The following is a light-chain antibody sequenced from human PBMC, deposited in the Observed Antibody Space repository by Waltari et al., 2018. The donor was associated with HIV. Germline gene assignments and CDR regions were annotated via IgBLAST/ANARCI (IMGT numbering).Light chain of an antibody. Sequence: QSALTQPASVSGSPGESITLSCTGASSDVGRYNSVPWYQHHPGNAPKLIIYDVSNRPSGVSNRFSGSKAGTTASRTISGLQAEDEADYYCSSYTSSRTVVFGGGTKLTVL. CDR2: DVS. V-gene: IGLV2-14*03. CDR1: SSDVGRYNS. J-gene: IGLJ2*01. CDR3: SSYTSSRTVV.